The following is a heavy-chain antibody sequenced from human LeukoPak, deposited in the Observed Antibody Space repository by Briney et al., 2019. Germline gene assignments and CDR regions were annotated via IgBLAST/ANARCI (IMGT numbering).Heavy chain of an antibody. D-gene: IGHD2-15*01. CDR2: IWYDGNNK. J-gene: IGHJ4*02. CDR1: GFTFDSYG. CDR3: ARQHCSGGDCYFFD. V-gene: IGHV3-33*08. Sequence: GGSLRLSCAASGFTFDSYGMHWIRQAPGKGLEWVALIWYDGNNKYYADSVKGRFTISRDNSKNTLYLQLNSLRAEDTAVYYCARQHCSGGDCYFFDWGQGTLVTVSS.